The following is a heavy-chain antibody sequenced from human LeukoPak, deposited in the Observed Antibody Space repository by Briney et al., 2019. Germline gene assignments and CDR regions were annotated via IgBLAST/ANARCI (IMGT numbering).Heavy chain of an antibody. J-gene: IGHJ4*02. CDR1: GFILRNYA. V-gene: IGHV3-23*01. Sequence: GGSLRLSCAASGFILRNYAMSWVRQAPGKGLEWVSAITGSGDTTYYADSVKGRFTISRDNSKNTLYVEMNTLRAEDTAVYYCAKWGDYDILTGYYVSDFWGQGTLVTVSS. CDR2: ITGSGDTT. CDR3: AKWGDYDILTGYYVSDF. D-gene: IGHD3-9*01.